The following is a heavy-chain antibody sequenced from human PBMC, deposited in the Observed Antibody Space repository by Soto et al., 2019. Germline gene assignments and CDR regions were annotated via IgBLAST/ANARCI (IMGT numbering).Heavy chain of an antibody. CDR2: INSGKGNT. CDR3: ARAGDDCSAANCYVIDY. V-gene: IGHV1-3*04. J-gene: IGHJ4*02. Sequence: ASVKVSCKASGYTFTRYAMHWVRQAPGQRLEWMGWINSGKGNTKYSEKFQGRVTITSDTSASTAYMDLSSLRSEDTAMYYCARAGDDCSAANCYVIDYWGQGTLVTVSS. D-gene: IGHD2-2*01. CDR1: GYTFTRYA.